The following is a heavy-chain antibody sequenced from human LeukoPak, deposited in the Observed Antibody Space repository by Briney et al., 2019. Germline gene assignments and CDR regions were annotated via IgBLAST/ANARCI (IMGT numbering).Heavy chain of an antibody. V-gene: IGHV1-18*01. Sequence: GASVKVSCKASGYTFTSYGISWVRQAPGQGLEWMGWISAYNGNTNYAQKLQGRVTMTTDTSTSTAYMELRSLRSDDTAVCYCARYYYDSSGYYYYYYYGMDVWGQGTTVTVSS. CDR2: ISAYNGNT. D-gene: IGHD3-22*01. CDR1: GYTFTSYG. J-gene: IGHJ6*02. CDR3: ARYYYDSSGYYYYYYYGMDV.